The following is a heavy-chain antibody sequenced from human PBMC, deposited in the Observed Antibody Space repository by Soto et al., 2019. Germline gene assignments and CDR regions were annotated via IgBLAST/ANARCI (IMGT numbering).Heavy chain of an antibody. Sequence: QLQLQESGPGLVKPSETLSLTCHVSGGSIRSSSYYWGWIRQPPGKGLEWIGSIYYCGSTYYNPSLKSRVTIAVDTSRNSFSQKLSSVTAADTAVYYCARQEAVDGTLFDYWGQGTLGTVSS. CDR2: IYYCGST. CDR1: GGSIRSSSYY. CDR3: ARQEAVDGTLFDY. J-gene: IGHJ4*02. V-gene: IGHV4-39*01. D-gene: IGHD6-19*01.